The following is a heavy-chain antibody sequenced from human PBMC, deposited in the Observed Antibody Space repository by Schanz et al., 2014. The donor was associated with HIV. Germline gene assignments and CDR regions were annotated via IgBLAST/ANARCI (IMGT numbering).Heavy chain of an antibody. Sequence: VQLLESGGGLVLPGGSLRLSCVASGFPFSNFAMSWVRQDPGRGLEWVSAISTGGERTFYADSVKGRFTISRDNAKNTLYLQMNSLRAEDTAVYYCVRLMSSDYDFYHYGMDVWGQGTTVIVSS. CDR1: GFPFSNFA. CDR3: VRLMSSDYDFYHYGMDV. D-gene: IGHD4-17*01. J-gene: IGHJ6*02. CDR2: ISTGGERT. V-gene: IGHV3-23*01.